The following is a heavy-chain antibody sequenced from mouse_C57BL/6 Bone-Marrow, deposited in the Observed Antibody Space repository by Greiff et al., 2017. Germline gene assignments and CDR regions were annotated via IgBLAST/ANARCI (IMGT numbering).Heavy chain of an antibody. CDR3: ARREGITTVVARDYFDY. J-gene: IGHJ2*01. V-gene: IGHV1-59*01. CDR2: IDPSDSYT. CDR1: GYTFTSYW. Sequence: QVQLQQPGAELVRPGTSVKLSCKASGYTFTSYWMHWVKQRPGQGLEWIGVIDPSDSYTNYNQKFKGKATLTVDTSSSTAYMQLSSLTSEDSAVYYCARREGITTVVARDYFDYWGQGTTLTVSS. D-gene: IGHD1-1*01.